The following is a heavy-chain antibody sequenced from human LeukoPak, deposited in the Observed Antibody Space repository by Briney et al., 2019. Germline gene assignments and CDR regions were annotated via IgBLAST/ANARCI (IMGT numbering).Heavy chain of an antibody. D-gene: IGHD3-16*02. V-gene: IGHV3-23*01. CDR2: ISGSGGNT. CDR3: ARGVTTFGGVIVNHYFDY. CDR1: GFTFSNFA. Sequence: GGSLRLSCAASGFTFSNFAMSWVRQAPGKGLEWVSAISGSGGNTYYADSVKGRFTISRDNSKNTLYLQMNSLRAEDTAVYYCARGVTTFGGVIVNHYFDYWGQGTLVTVSS. J-gene: IGHJ4*02.